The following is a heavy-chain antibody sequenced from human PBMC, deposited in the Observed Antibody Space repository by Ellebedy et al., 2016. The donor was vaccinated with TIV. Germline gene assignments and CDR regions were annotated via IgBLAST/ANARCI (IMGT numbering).Heavy chain of an antibody. V-gene: IGHV5-10-1*01. CDR1: GYSFTSYW. D-gene: IGHD4-17*01. CDR3: ASAGDYVGGFDY. J-gene: IGHJ4*02. CDR2: IDPSDSYT. Sequence: GESLKISCKGSGYSFTSYWISWVRQMPGKGLEWMGRIDPSDSYTNYSPSFQGPVTISPDKSISTAYLQLSSLKASDTAMYYCASAGDYVGGFDYWGQGTLVTVSS.